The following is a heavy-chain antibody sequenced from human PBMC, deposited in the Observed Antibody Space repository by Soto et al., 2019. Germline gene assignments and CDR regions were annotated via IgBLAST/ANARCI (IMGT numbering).Heavy chain of an antibody. CDR2: IYYSGST. CDR3: ARFSVFALYCSGGSCYHFDY. V-gene: IGHV4-39*01. CDR1: GGSISSSSYY. D-gene: IGHD2-15*01. J-gene: IGHJ4*02. Sequence: SETLSLTCTVSGGSISSSSYYWGWIRQPPGKGLEWIGSIYYSGSTYYNPSLKSRVTISVDTSKNQFSLKLSSVTAADTAVYYCARFSVFALYCSGGSCYHFDYWGQGTLVTVSS.